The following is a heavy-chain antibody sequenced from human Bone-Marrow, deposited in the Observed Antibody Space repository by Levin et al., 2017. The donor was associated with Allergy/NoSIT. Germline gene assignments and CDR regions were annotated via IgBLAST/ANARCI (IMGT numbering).Heavy chain of an antibody. D-gene: IGHD4-17*01. V-gene: IGHV2-5*02. Sequence: VSGPTLVKPTQTLTLTCTFSGFSLNSGGVAVGWVRQSPGKALEWLALIYGDDDKRYTPSLKNRLTLTKDTSKNQVVLTMTNMDPVDTGTYFCAHGGHDYGDYGRVISLHYWGQGTLVTVSS. CDR1: GFSLNSGGVA. J-gene: IGHJ4*02. CDR3: AHGGHDYGDYGRVISLHY. CDR2: IYGDDDK.